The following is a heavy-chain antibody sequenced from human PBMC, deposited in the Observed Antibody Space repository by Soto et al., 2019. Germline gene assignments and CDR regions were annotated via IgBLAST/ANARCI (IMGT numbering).Heavy chain of an antibody. J-gene: IGHJ5*02. CDR1: GGTFSSYG. CDR3: ARDANSGSSWYGARFDP. V-gene: IGHV1-18*01. D-gene: IGHD6-13*01. Sequence: GASVKVSCKASGGTFSSYGISWVRQAPGQGLEWMGWISAYNGNTNYAQKLQGRVTMTTDTSTSTAYMELRSLRSDDTAVYYCARDANSGSSWYGARFDPWGQGTLVTVSS. CDR2: ISAYNGNT.